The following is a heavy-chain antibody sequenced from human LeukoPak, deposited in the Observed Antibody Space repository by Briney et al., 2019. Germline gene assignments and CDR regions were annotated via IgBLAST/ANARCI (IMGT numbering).Heavy chain of an antibody. D-gene: IGHD3-10*02. CDR2: ISYDGSKK. Sequence: HPGGSLRLSCAASGFTFSNYGMHWVRQAPGKGLEWVAVISYDGSKKYHADSVKGRFTISRDNAKNSLYLQMNSLRAEDTAVYYCAELGITMIGGVWSKGTTVTISS. V-gene: IGHV3-30*18. CDR1: GFTFSNYG. J-gene: IGHJ6*04. CDR3: AELGITMIGGV.